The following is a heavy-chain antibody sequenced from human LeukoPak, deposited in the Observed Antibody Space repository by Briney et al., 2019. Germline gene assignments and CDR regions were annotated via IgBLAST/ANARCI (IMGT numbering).Heavy chain of an antibody. CDR2: INPNSGDT. D-gene: IGHD3-10*01. CDR3: ARTYYCGSGTYYGDY. V-gene: IGHV1-2*02. Sequence: ASVKVSCKASGYTFTDYYVHWVRQAPGQGLEWMGLINPNSGDTNYAQKFQGRATMTSDTSISTAYMELSRLRSDDTAVFYCARTYYCGSGTYYGDYWGQGTLVTVSS. CDR1: GYTFTDYY. J-gene: IGHJ4*02.